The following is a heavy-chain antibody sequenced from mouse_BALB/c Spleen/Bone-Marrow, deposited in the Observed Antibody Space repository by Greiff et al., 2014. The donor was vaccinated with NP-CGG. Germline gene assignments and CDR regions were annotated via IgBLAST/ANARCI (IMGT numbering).Heavy chain of an antibody. CDR3: ARRGYYYGSSYMDY. Sequence: VQLQQSGAELVRPGSSVKISCKASGYAFSSYWMNWVKQRPGQGLEWIGQIYPGDGDTNYDGKFKGKATLTADKSSSTAYMQLSSLTSEDSAVYFCARRGYYYGSSYMDYWGQGTTLTVSS. D-gene: IGHD1-1*01. J-gene: IGHJ2*01. V-gene: IGHV1-80*01. CDR2: IYPGDGDT. CDR1: GYAFSSYW.